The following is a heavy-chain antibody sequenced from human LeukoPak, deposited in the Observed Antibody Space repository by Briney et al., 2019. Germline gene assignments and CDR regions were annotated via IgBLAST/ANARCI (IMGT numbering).Heavy chain of an antibody. CDR1: GFTFSSYA. CDR2: ISNSGGRT. Sequence: GGSLRLSCAASGFTFSSYAMSWVRQAPGKGLEWVSSISNSGGRTFYTDSVKGRFTISRDNSKNTLYLQMNSLRAEDTAVYYCAKDHHYYDSSGYTSSNWGQGTLVTVSS. V-gene: IGHV3-23*01. J-gene: IGHJ4*02. CDR3: AKDHHYYDSSGYTSSN. D-gene: IGHD3-22*01.